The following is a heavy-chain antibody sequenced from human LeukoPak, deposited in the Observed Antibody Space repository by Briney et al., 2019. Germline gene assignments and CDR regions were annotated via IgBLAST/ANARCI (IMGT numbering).Heavy chain of an antibody. Sequence: SETLSLTCTVSGGSISSSSYYWGWIRQPPGKGLEWIGSIFYSGSTYYNPSLKSRVTISVDTSKNQFSLKLSSVTAADTAVYYCARSDYKYYYDSSGYSYAFDIWGQGTMVTVSS. CDR2: IFYSGST. D-gene: IGHD3-22*01. CDR1: GGSISSSSYY. J-gene: IGHJ3*02. CDR3: ARSDYKYYYDSSGYSYAFDI. V-gene: IGHV4-39*01.